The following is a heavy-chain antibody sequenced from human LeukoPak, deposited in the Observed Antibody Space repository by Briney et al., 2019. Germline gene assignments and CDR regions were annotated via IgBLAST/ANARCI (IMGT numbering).Heavy chain of an antibody. J-gene: IGHJ4*02. Sequence: SETLSLTCAVYGGSFSGYSWSWFRKPPGKGLKWIGEINHSGSTNYNPSLKSRVTISVDTSKNQFSLKLSSVTAADTAVYYCARKLGIFTVTTAFDYWGQGTLVTVSS. D-gene: IGHD4-17*01. CDR3: ARKLGIFTVTTAFDY. CDR1: GGSFSGYS. V-gene: IGHV4-34*01. CDR2: INHSGST.